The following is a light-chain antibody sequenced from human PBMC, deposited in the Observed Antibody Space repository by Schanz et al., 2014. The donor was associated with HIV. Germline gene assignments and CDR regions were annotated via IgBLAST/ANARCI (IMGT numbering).Light chain of an antibody. CDR2: DFA. Sequence: QSSLTQPPSASGSPGQSVTISCVGTSSDLGRLNCVSWYQQHPGKAPKLVISDFANRPSGISPRFSASKSDNTASLTISGLQAEDEGDYYCCSCTNTNTWVFGGGTKLTVL. V-gene: IGLV2-14*03. CDR3: CSCTNTNTWV. CDR1: SSDLGRLNC. J-gene: IGLJ3*02.